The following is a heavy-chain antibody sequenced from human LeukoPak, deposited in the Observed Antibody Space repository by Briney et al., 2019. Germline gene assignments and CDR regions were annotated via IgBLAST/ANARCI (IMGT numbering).Heavy chain of an antibody. J-gene: IGHJ4*02. Sequence: GGSLRLSCAASGFTFSSYAMSWVRQAPGKGLEWVSAISSSGGSTSYADSVKVRFTISRDSSKTRLSLTMNSRRAEDTAVYYCAKDQGDSSGYYLDLSFDYWGQGTLVTVSS. CDR3: AKDQGDSSGYYLDLSFDY. D-gene: IGHD3-22*01. V-gene: IGHV3-23*01. CDR1: GFTFSSYA. CDR2: ISSSGGST.